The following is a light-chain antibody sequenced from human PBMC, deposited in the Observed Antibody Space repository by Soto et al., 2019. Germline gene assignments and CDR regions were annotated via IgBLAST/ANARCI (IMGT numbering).Light chain of an antibody. CDR3: QQRSKWPIT. CDR1: QSVSTY. Sequence: DIVLTQSPATLSLSPGERATLSCRASQSVSTYLAWYQQKPGQAPRLFIYDASNRATGIPARFSGSGSGTYFPLTISSLEPEDFAVYYCQQRSKWPITFGQGTRLEIK. J-gene: IGKJ5*01. V-gene: IGKV3-11*01. CDR2: DAS.